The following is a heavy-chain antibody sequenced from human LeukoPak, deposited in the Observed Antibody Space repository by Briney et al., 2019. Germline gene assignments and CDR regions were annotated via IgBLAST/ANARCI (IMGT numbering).Heavy chain of an antibody. V-gene: IGHV1-46*01. J-gene: IGHJ6*03. CDR2: INPSGGST. Sequence: GASVKVSCKASGYTFTSYYMHWVRQAPGQGLEWMGIINPSGGSTSYAQKFQGRVTMTRDMSTSTVYMELSSLRSEDTAVYYCAREYYYDSSGYVRDYYYYYYYMDVWGKGTTVTVSS. CDR3: AREYYYDSSGYVRDYYYYYYYMDV. CDR1: GYTFTSYY. D-gene: IGHD3-22*01.